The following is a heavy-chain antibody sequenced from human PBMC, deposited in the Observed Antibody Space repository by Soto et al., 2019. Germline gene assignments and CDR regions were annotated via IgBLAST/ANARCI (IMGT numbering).Heavy chain of an antibody. J-gene: IGHJ4*02. CDR2: IWYDGSNK. V-gene: IGHV3-33*01. CDR3: ARDLSPDGGNPDY. D-gene: IGHD2-15*01. Sequence: PGGSLRLSCAASGFTFSSYGMHRVRQAPGKGLEWVAVIWYDGSNKYYADSVKGRFTISRDNSKNTLYLQMNSLRAEDTAVYYCARDLSPDGGNPDYWGQGTLVTVSS. CDR1: GFTFSSYG.